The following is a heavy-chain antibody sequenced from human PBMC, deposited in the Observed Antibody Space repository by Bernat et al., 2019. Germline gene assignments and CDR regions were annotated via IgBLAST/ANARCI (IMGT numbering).Heavy chain of an antibody. CDR1: GFTFNTYA. D-gene: IGHD2-15*01. CDR2: ITSGVGNT. V-gene: IGHV3-23*01. Sequence: EVQLLQSGGGLVQPGGSLRLSCVASGFTFNTYAMNWVRQAPGKGLEWVSSITSGVGNTYYANSVKGRFTISRDTSKNTLYLQMNSLRAEDAAVYYCAKAPLGSCGGVICYYFDYWSQGALVTVSS. CDR3: AKAPLGSCGGVICYYFDY. J-gene: IGHJ4*02.